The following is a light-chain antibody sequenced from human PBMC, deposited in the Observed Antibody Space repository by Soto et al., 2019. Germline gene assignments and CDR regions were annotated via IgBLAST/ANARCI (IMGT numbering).Light chain of an antibody. J-gene: IGKJ5*01. Sequence: EVVLTQSPGTLSLSPGGRATLSCRASQSVSSNLAWYQQKPGQAPRLLIYGASSRATGIPVRFSGSGSGTEFTLTISSLQSEDFAVYYCQQYNNWPLTFGQGTRLEIK. V-gene: IGKV3-15*01. CDR2: GAS. CDR3: QQYNNWPLT. CDR1: QSVSSN.